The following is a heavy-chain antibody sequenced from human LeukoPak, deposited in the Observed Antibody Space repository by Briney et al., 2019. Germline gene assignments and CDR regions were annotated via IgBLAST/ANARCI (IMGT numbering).Heavy chain of an antibody. D-gene: IGHD3-16*02. J-gene: IGHJ4*02. CDR3: ATRALRLGELSPLDY. CDR2: INPNSGGT. Sequence: ASVSVSCKASGYTFTGYYMHWVRQAAGQGLEWMGWINPNSGGTNYRLKFQGRVSMTRDTSIRTAYMELSRLRSDDTAVYYCATRALRLGELSPLDYWGQGTLVTASS. CDR1: GYTFTGYY. V-gene: IGHV1-2*02.